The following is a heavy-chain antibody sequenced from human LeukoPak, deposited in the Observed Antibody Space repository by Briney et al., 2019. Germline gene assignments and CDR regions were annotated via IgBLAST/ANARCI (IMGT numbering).Heavy chain of an antibody. CDR2: IYHSGST. Sequence: PSETLSLTCAVSGYSISSGYYWGWIRQPPGKGLEWIGSIYHSGSTYYNPSLKSRVTISVDTSKNRFSLKLSSVTAADTAVYYCARLIPRMTTVTTNWFDPWGQGTLVTVSS. CDR1: GYSISSGYY. CDR3: ARLIPRMTTVTTNWFDP. D-gene: IGHD4-11*01. J-gene: IGHJ5*02. V-gene: IGHV4-38-2*01.